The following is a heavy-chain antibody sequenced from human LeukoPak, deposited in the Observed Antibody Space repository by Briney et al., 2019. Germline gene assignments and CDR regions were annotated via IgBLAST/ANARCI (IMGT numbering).Heavy chain of an antibody. CDR3: ARARDSSGYYYPTWYFDL. J-gene: IGHJ2*01. D-gene: IGHD3-22*01. Sequence: PSETLSLTCTVSGGSISSYYWSWIRQPPGKGLEWIGYIYYSGSTNYNPSLKSRVTISVDTSKNQFSLKLSSVTAADTAVYYCARARDSSGYYYPTWYFDLWGRGTLVTVSS. CDR1: GGSISSYY. V-gene: IGHV4-59*01. CDR2: IYYSGST.